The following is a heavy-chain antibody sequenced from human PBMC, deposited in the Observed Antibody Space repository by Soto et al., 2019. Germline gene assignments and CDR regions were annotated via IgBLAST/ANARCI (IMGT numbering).Heavy chain of an antibody. CDR3: ARAVGPFDY. CDR1: GFTFSTYG. D-gene: IGHD1-26*01. J-gene: IGHJ4*02. Sequence: QVQLVESGGGVVPPGRSLRLSCAASGFTFSTYGMHWVRQAPGTGLEWVAVIWYDGSHKDYADSVKGRFTISRDNSKNTLYLQMNSLRVEDTAVYYCARAVGPFDYWGQGTLVAVSS. V-gene: IGHV3-33*01. CDR2: IWYDGSHK.